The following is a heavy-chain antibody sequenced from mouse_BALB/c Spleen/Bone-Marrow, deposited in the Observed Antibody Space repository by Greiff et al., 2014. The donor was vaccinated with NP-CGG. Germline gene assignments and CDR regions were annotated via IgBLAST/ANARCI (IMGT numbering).Heavy chain of an antibody. D-gene: IGHD2-3*01. V-gene: IGHV14-3*02. CDR1: GFNIKDTY. CDR3: SRWGDGPFAY. CDR2: IDPANGNT. Sequence: EVMLVESGAELVKPGASVRLSCTASGFNIKDTYIHWVKQRPEQGLEWIGRIDPANGNTKYGPKFQGRATVTTDKSSNTASLQHSSLPSEDAAVYYCSRWGDGPFAYWGQGTLVTVSA. J-gene: IGHJ3*01.